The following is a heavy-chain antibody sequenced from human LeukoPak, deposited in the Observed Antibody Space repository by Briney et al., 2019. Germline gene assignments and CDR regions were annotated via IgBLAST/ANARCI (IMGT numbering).Heavy chain of an antibody. CDR2: IYPSGST. CDR3: ARAERTVNVFHI. D-gene: IGHD1-1*01. J-gene: IGHJ3*02. CDR1: DGSMKGYH. Sequence: NPSETLSLTCSVSDGSMKGYHWSWIRQPAGKGLEWIGRIYPSGSTEYNPSLMSRVTMSVDTSKNQFYLKLRSMTAADTAVYYCARAERTVNVFHIWGQGTIVTVSS. V-gene: IGHV4-4*07.